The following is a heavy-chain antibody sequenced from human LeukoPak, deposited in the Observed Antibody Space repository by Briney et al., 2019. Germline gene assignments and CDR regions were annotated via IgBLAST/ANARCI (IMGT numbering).Heavy chain of an antibody. V-gene: IGHV4-39*01. Sequence: PSETLSLTCTVSGGSISTSNYYWGWIRQPPGKGLEWIGNIFYSGSTYYNPSLKTRVTISLDTSRNQFSLKLSPVTAADTAVYYCTRLRRRKGPFGPWGQGTLVTVSS. J-gene: IGHJ5*02. CDR2: IFYSGST. CDR1: GGSISTSNYY. D-gene: IGHD1-14*01. CDR3: TRLRRRKGPFGP.